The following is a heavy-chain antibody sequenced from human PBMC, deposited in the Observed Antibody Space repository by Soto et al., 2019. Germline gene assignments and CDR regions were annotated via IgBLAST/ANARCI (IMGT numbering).Heavy chain of an antibody. J-gene: IGHJ3*02. CDR3: ARGSLGASWAFGI. V-gene: IGHV4-61*01. Sequence: ETLSLTCTVSGGSVSSQNHFWSWIRQPPGKGLEWIGYVDYSGSTNYNPSLKSRLTISVDTSKNQFSLRLSSVTAADTAVYYCARGSLGASWAFGIWGQGTMVTVSS. D-gene: IGHD1-26*01. CDR2: VDYSGST. CDR1: GGSVSSQNHF.